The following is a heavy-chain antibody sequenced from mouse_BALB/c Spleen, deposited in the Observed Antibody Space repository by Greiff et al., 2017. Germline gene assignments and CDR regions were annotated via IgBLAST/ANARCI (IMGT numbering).Heavy chain of an antibody. V-gene: IGHV3-8*02. CDR3: ARGTMITTDYAMDY. CDR2: ISYSGST. J-gene: IGHJ4*01. D-gene: IGHD2-4*01. Sequence: VQLQQSGPSLVKPSQTLSLTCSVTGDSITSGYWNWIRKFPGNKLEYMGYISYSGSTYYNPSLKSRISITRDTSKNQYYLQLNSVTTEDTATYYCARGTMITTDYAMDYWGQGTSVTVSS. CDR1: GDSITSGY.